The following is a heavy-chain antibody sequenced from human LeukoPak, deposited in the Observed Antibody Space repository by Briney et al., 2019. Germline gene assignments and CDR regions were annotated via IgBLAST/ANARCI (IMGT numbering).Heavy chain of an antibody. J-gene: IGHJ4*02. CDR1: GFTFSSYS. CDR3: ARAPGIAVAGTLVFAYYFDY. Sequence: GGSLRLSCAASGFTFSSYSMNWVRQAPGKGLEWVSSISSSSSYIYYADSVKGRFTISRDNAKNSLYLQMNSLRAEDTAAYYCARAPGIAVAGTLVFAYYFDYWGQGTLVTVSS. CDR2: ISSSSSYI. D-gene: IGHD6-19*01. V-gene: IGHV3-21*01.